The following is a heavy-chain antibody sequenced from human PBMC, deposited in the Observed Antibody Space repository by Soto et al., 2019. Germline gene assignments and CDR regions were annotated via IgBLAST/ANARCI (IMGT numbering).Heavy chain of an antibody. J-gene: IGHJ6*02. CDR3: ARGIEGWYQGRYYYGMDV. Sequence: SESLSLTCTVSGGSICSSSYYWGWIRQPPGKGLEWIGSIYYSGSTYYNPSLKSRVTISVDTSKNQFSLKLSSVTAADTAVYYCARGIEGWYQGRYYYGMDVWGQGTTVTVSS. CDR2: IYYSGST. D-gene: IGHD6-19*01. CDR1: GGSICSSSYY. V-gene: IGHV4-39*07.